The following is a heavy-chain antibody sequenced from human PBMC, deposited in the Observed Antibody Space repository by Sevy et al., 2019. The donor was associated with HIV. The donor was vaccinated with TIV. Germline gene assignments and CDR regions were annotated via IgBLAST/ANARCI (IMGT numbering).Heavy chain of an antibody. CDR1: GFTFSSYA. D-gene: IGHD3-3*01. J-gene: IGHJ6*02. CDR3: ARDGRFLGRYYYYGMDV. CDR2: ISYDGSNK. Sequence: GGSLRLSCAASGFTFSSYAMHWVRQAPGKGLEWVAVISYDGSNKYYADSVKGRFTISRDNSKNTLYLQMNSLRAEDTAVYYCARDGRFLGRYYYYGMDVWGQGTTVTVSS. V-gene: IGHV3-30-3*01.